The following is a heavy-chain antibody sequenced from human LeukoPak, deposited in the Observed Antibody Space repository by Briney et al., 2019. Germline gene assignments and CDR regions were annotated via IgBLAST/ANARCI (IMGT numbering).Heavy chain of an antibody. CDR3: AKDRRVVITTHTFDY. Sequence: GGSLRLSCAASGFTFSSYAMSWVRQAPGKGLEWVSAISGSGGSTYYADSVKGRFTISRDNSKNTLYLQMNSLRAEDTAVYYCAKDRRVVITTHTFDYWGQGTLVTVSS. J-gene: IGHJ4*02. CDR2: ISGSGGST. D-gene: IGHD3-22*01. V-gene: IGHV3-23*01. CDR1: GFTFSSYA.